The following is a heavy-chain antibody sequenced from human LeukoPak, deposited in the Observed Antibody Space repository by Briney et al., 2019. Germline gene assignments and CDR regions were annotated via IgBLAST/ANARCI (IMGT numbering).Heavy chain of an antibody. J-gene: IGHJ4*02. V-gene: IGHV1-8*01. D-gene: IGHD2-15*01. CDR1: GYTFTSYD. Sequence: ASVKVSCKASGYTFTSYDINWVRQAPGQGLEWMGWMNPNSGNTGYAQKFQGRVTMTRNTSISTAYMELSSLRSEDTAVYYCARVYCSGGSCYLPFGYWGQGTLVTVSS. CDR2: MNPNSGNT. CDR3: ARVYCSGGSCYLPFGY.